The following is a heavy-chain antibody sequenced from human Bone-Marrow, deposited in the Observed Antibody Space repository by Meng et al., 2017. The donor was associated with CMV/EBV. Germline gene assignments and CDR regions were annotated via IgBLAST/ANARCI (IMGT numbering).Heavy chain of an antibody. D-gene: IGHD3-3*01. CDR1: GGSLSGYY. V-gene: IGHV4-34*01. CDR2: INHSGSA. Sequence: SETLSLTCSVYGGSLSGYYWSWIRQPPGKGLEWMGEINHSGSANYNPSLKSRVTISVDTSKNQFSLKVSSVTAADTAVYYCARSLEWLYYYYYGMDVWGQGTTVTVSS. J-gene: IGHJ6*02. CDR3: ARSLEWLYYYYYGMDV.